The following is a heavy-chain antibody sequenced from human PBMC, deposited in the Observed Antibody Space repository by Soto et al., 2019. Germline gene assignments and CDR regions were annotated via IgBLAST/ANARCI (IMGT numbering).Heavy chain of an antibody. D-gene: IGHD1-7*01. V-gene: IGHV5-51*01. J-gene: IGHJ5*02. CDR1: EYSFTSYW. CDR3: ARQRSIAAHNWNYWFDP. Sequence: PGQSLKIDCKGSEYSFTSYWIGWVRQMPGKGLEWMGIIYPGDSDTRYSPSFQGQVTISADKSISTAYLQWSSLKASDTAMYYCARQRSIAAHNWNYWFDPWGQGTLVTVSS. CDR2: IYPGDSDT.